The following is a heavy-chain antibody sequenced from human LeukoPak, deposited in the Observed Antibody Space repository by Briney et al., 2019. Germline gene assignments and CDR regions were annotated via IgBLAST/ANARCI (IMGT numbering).Heavy chain of an antibody. Sequence: PSETLSLTCTVSGGSISSYYWSWIRQPAGKGLEWIGRIYTSGSTNYNPSLKSRVTMSVDTSKNQSSLKLSSVTAADTAVYYCARETLSWYYYGSGSAHLFDYWGQGTLVTVSS. CDR3: ARETLSWYYYGSGSAHLFDY. J-gene: IGHJ4*02. D-gene: IGHD3-10*01. CDR2: IYTSGST. V-gene: IGHV4-4*07. CDR1: GGSISSYY.